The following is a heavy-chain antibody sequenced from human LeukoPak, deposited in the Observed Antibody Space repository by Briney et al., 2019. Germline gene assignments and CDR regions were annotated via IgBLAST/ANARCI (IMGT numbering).Heavy chain of an antibody. CDR2: ISSSGSTI. Sequence: GGSLRLSCVASGFPFSDYYMSWIRHAPGKGLEWVSYISSSGSTIKYADSVKGRFTISRDNAKNSLYLQMNSLRAEDTAVYYCARYYSASSSSRFDYWGQGTLVTVSS. CDR1: GFPFSDYY. D-gene: IGHD6-13*01. CDR3: ARYYSASSSSRFDY. V-gene: IGHV3-11*01. J-gene: IGHJ4*02.